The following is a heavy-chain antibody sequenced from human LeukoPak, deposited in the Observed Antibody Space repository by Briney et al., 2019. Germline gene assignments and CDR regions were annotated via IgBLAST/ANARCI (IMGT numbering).Heavy chain of an antibody. Sequence: SVKVSCKASGGTFSSYAISWVRQAPGQGLEWMGGIIPIFGTANYAQKFQGRVTITADESTSTAYMELSSLRSEDTAVYYCASPLGDYISDYYYMDVWGKGTTVTVTS. J-gene: IGHJ6*03. CDR1: GGTFSSYA. D-gene: IGHD4-17*01. CDR3: ASPLGDYISDYYYMDV. V-gene: IGHV1-69*13. CDR2: IIPIFGTA.